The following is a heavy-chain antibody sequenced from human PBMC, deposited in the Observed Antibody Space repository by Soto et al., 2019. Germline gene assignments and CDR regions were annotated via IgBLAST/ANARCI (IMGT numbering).Heavy chain of an antibody. J-gene: IGHJ4*02. CDR2: MNPNSGNT. V-gene: IGHV1-8*01. CDR1: GYTFTSYD. D-gene: IGHD6-19*01. CDR3: ARGIAVAGTWLRY. Sequence: QVQLVQSGAEVKKPGASVKVSCKASGYTFTSYDINWVRQATGQGLEWLGWMNPNSGNTGYAQKFQCRVTMTRNTSISTGYMELSSLRSEDTAVYYCARGIAVAGTWLRYWGQGTLVTVSS.